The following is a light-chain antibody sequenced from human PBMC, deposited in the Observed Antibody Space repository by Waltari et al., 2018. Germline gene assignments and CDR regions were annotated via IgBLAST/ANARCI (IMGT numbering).Light chain of an antibody. Sequence: EIVMTQSPATLTVSPGERATLSCRASQSVRNNLGWYQQKPGQAPRLLIYDASTRATDIPARFSGSGSGTDFTLTISSLQSEDSAVYYCQQYYKWPPITFGQGTRLEIK. CDR3: QQYYKWPPIT. CDR1: QSVRNN. J-gene: IGKJ5*01. CDR2: DAS. V-gene: IGKV3-15*01.